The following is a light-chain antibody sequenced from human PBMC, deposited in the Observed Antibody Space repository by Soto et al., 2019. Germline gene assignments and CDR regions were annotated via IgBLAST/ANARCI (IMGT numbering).Light chain of an antibody. CDR3: LLSYSGARPVV. J-gene: IGLJ2*01. CDR2: DTS. Sequence: QAVVTQEPSLTVSPGGTVTLTCGSGTGAVTSGHYPYWFQQKPGQAPRTLIYDTSNKHSWTPARFSGSLLGGKAALTLSGAQPEDEAEYYCLLSYSGARPVVFGGGTKVTVL. V-gene: IGLV7-46*01. CDR1: TGAVTSGHY.